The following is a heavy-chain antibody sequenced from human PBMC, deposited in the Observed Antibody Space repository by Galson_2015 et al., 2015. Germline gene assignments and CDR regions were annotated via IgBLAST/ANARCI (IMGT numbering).Heavy chain of an antibody. J-gene: IGHJ4*02. CDR1: GFTFSSCE. CDR3: ARDEPMTTVTFDY. CDR2: ISSSGSTI. V-gene: IGHV3-48*03. D-gene: IGHD4-11*01. Sequence: SLRLSCAASGFTFSSCEMNWVRQAPGKGLEWVSYISSSGSTIYYADSVKGRFTISRDNAKNSLYLQMNSLRAEDTAVYYCARDEPMTTVTFDYWGQGTLVTVSS.